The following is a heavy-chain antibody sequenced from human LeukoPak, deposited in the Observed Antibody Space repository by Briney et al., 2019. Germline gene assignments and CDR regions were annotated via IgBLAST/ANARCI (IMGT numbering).Heavy chain of an antibody. CDR1: GYSIKTSYH. CDR2: IHHSGDT. D-gene: IGHD4-17*01. J-gene: IGHJ5*01. Sequence: SETLSLTCTVSGYSIKTSYHWAWVRQPPGQGLEWVATIHHSGDTFYNPSLKSRATISMDTSKNDFSLTLKSVTAADTAVYYCARDRFDYGEYEFDSWGQGALVTVSS. V-gene: IGHV4-38-2*02. CDR3: ARDRFDYGEYEFDS.